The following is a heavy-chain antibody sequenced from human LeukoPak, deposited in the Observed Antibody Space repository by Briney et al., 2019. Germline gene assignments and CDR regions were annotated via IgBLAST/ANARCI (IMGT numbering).Heavy chain of an antibody. CDR2: IYSDDRT. J-gene: IGHJ6*02. Sequence: GGSLRLSCAVSGFTASSNYMSWVRQAPGKGLEWVSVIYSDDRTYYADSVKGRFSISRHTSKKTLYLQMNSLRAEDTAVYYCAKISSRDIVVVRDVWGQGTTVTVSS. CDR3: AKISSRDIVVVRDV. V-gene: IGHV3-53*01. CDR1: GFTASSNY. D-gene: IGHD2-15*01.